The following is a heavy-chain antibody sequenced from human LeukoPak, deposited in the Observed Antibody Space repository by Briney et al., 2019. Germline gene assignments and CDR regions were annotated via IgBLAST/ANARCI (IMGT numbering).Heavy chain of an antibody. CDR2: INHSGST. CDR3: ARGYYGSGSHCCHMDV. Sequence: PSETLSLTCAVYVGSFSGYYWSWIRQPPGKGLEWIGEINHSGSTNYNSSLKSRVTISVDTSKNQFSLKLSSVTAADTAVYYCARGYYGSGSHCCHMDVWGRGTTITVS. D-gene: IGHD3-10*01. J-gene: IGHJ6*03. V-gene: IGHV4-34*01. CDR1: VGSFSGYY.